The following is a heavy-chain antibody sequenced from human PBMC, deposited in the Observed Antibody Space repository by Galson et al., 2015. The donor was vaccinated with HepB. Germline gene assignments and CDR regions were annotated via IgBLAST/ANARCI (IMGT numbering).Heavy chain of an antibody. V-gene: IGHV3-21*01. D-gene: IGHD3-3*01. CDR3: AREPYDFRSGYQTYFDF. CDR2: ISSSGSYK. J-gene: IGHJ4*02. CDR1: GFTFSSYG. Sequence: SLRLSCAASGFTFSSYGMNWVRQAPGKGLEWVSSISSSGSYKYYADSVEGRFSVSRDTAKNSLYLQMNSLRAEDTAVYYCAREPYDFRSGYQTYFDFWGQGTLVTVSS.